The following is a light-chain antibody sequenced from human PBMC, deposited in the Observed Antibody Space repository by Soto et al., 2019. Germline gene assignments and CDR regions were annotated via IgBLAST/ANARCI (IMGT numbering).Light chain of an antibody. CDR2: AAS. Sequence: DIQLTQSPSFLSASVGDRVTITCRASQGISSYLAWYQQKPGKAPKLLIYAASTLQSGVPSRFSGSGSGTEFTLTIISLQHEDFATYYCQQLNLYPFLTFGGGTKVEIK. J-gene: IGKJ4*01. CDR3: QQLNLYPFLT. V-gene: IGKV1-9*01. CDR1: QGISSY.